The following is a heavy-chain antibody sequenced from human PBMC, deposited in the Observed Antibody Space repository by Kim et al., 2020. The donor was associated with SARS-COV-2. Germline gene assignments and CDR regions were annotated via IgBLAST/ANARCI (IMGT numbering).Heavy chain of an antibody. Sequence: KGRFTISRHNSKNTLYLQMNSLRAEDTAVYYCARDLRLLWFGEYAYGMDVWGQGPTVTVSS. D-gene: IGHD3-10*01. CDR3: ARDLRLLWFGEYAYGMDV. J-gene: IGHJ6*02. V-gene: IGHV3-53*04.